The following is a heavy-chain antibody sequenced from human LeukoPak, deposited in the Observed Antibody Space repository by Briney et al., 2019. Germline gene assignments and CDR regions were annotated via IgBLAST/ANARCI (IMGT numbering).Heavy chain of an antibody. CDR3: TRPSHSYGTDAFDI. CDR1: AFTFSGSA. V-gene: IGHV3-73*01. D-gene: IGHD1-14*01. Sequence: PGGSLQLSCAASAFTFSGSAMHWVRQASGKGLEWIGRIRSKADSYATAYAASVKGRFTISRDDSKNTAYLQMNSLKTEDTAVYYCTRPSHSYGTDAFDIWGQGTMVTVSS. CDR2: IRSKADSYAT. J-gene: IGHJ3*02.